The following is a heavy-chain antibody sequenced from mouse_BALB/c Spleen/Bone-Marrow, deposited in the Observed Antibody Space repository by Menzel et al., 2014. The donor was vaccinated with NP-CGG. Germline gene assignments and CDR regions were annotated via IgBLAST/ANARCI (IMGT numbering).Heavy chain of an antibody. Sequence: VQLKESGTVLARPGAAVKMSCKASGYTFSNYWMHWVKQRPGQGLEWIGTIYPGNSDTTYNQKFKGKAKLTAVTSTSTAYMDLSSLTNEDSAVYYCTTLARTNFDYWGQGTTPTVSS. CDR2: IYPGNSDT. J-gene: IGHJ2*01. V-gene: IGHV1-5*01. CDR1: GYTFSNYW. D-gene: IGHD3-1*01. CDR3: TTLARTNFDY.